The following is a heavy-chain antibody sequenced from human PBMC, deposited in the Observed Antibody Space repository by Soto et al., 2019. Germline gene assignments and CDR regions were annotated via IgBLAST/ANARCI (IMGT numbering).Heavy chain of an antibody. CDR1: EGTFNSYT. J-gene: IGHJ4*02. CDR3: ATNYGSGSTHFDY. V-gene: IGHV1-69*02. Sequence: QVQLVQSGAEVKKPGSSVKVSCTASEGTFNSYTISWVRQGPGQGLEWMGRVIPILGMADFAQKFQGRVMITADKSTSTAYMVLSSLISDDTAVYYCATNYGSGSTHFDYWGQGTLVTVSS. CDR2: VIPILGMA. D-gene: IGHD3-10*01.